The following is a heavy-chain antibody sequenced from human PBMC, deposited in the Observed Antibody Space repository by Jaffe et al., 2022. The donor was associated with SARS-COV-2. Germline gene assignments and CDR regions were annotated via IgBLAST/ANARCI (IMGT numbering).Heavy chain of an antibody. V-gene: IGHV3-21*01. CDR2: ISSSSSYI. D-gene: IGHD2-15*01. CDR1: GFTFSSYS. CDR3: ARDCSGGSCYSGAYYYYGMDV. J-gene: IGHJ6*02. Sequence: EVQLVESGGGLVKPGGSLRLSCAASGFTFSSYSMNWVRQAPGKGLEWVSSISSSSSYIYYADSVKGRFTISRDNAKNSLYLQMNSLRAEDTAVYYCARDCSGGSCYSGAYYYYGMDVWGQGTTVTVSS.